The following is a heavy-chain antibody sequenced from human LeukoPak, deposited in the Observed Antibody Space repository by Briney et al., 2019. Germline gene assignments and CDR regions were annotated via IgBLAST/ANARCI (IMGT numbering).Heavy chain of an antibody. CDR3: ARGGRDGYNHDAFDI. J-gene: IGHJ3*02. D-gene: IGHD5-24*01. CDR2: INHSGST. Sequence: PSETLSLTCAVYGGSFSGYYWTWIRQPPGKGLEWIGEINHSGSTNYNPSLKSRVTISVDTSKNQFSLKLSSVTAADTAVYYCARGGRDGYNHDAFDIWGQGTMVTVSS. V-gene: IGHV4-34*01. CDR1: GGSFSGYY.